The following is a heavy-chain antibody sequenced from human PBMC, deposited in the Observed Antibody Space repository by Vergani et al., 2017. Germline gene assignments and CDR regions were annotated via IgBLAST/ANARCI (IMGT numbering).Heavy chain of an antibody. CDR3: ARSGMQQQLVRYYFDY. V-gene: IGHV3-23*01. CDR1: GFSFPGYA. Sequence: EVQLLESGGGLVQPGGSLRLSCEASGFSFPGYAMSGVCQAPGRGLGWVSSVSGSSATPYYPDSGKGRFINSRANSKNTLHLQMTSRRADDTAVYYCARSGMQQQLVRYYFDYWSQGSLVTVS. J-gene: IGHJ4*02. D-gene: IGHD6-13*01. CDR2: VSGSSATP.